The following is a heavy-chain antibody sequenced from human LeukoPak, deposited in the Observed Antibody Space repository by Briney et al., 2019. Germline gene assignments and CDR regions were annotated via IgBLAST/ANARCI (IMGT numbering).Heavy chain of an antibody. D-gene: IGHD3-10*01. CDR3: ATVVRGVRNFDY. CDR2: FDPEDGET. Sequence: EASVKVSCKASGGAFGTYGITWVRQALGQGLEWMGGFDPEDGETIYAQKFQGRVTMTEDTSTDTAYMELSCLRSEDTAVYYCATVVRGVRNFDYWGQGTLVTVSS. CDR1: GGAFGTYG. V-gene: IGHV1-24*01. J-gene: IGHJ4*02.